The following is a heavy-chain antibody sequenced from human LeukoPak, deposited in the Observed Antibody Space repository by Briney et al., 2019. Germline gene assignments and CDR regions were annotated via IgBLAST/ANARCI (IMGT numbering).Heavy chain of an antibody. CDR2: XXXXGSNK. V-gene: IGHV3-30*04. CDR3: ARGSGVDTAMVTVSYFDY. CDR1: FSSYA. J-gene: IGHJ4*02. D-gene: IGHD5-18*01. Sequence: FSSYAMHXVRQAPGKGLEXGXXXXXXGSNKYYADSVKGRFTISRDNSKNTLYLQMNSLRAEDTAVYYCARGSGVDTAMVTVSYFDYWGQGTLVTVSS.